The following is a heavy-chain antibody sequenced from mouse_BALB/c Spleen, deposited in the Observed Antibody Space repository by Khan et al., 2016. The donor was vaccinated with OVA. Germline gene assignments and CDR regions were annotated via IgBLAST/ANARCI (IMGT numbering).Heavy chain of an antibody. CDR3: ARGNYGGSSYGYFDY. V-gene: IGHV1-18*01. J-gene: IGHJ2*01. D-gene: IGHD1-1*01. CDR1: GYTFTEYT. CDR2: INPTNGYT. Sequence: VRLQQSGPELVKPGASVKISCKTSGYTFTEYTMHWVKQSHGKSLEWIGSINPTNGYTTYTQKFKGKATLTVDKSSSTAYMELRSLTSEDSAVYYCARGNYGGSSYGYFDYWGQGTTLTVSS.